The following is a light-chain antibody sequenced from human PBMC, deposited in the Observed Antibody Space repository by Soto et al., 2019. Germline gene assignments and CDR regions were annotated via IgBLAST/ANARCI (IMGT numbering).Light chain of an antibody. CDR2: GAS. CDR3: QQYGTSPPYI. CDR1: QSVSSRY. V-gene: IGKV3-20*01. Sequence: EIVLTQSPGTLSLSPGERATLSCRASQSVSSRYLAWYQQKPGQAPRLLIYGASIRATGIPARFSGSGSGSDFTLTISRLEPEDVAVYYCQQYGTSPPYIFGQGTKLDIK. J-gene: IGKJ2*01.